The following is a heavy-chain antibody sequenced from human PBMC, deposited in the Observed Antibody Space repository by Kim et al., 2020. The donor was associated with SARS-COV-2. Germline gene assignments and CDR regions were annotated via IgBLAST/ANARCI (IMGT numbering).Heavy chain of an antibody. CDR3: AVGWAVAGVENYYGMDV. D-gene: IGHD6-19*01. V-gene: IGHV1-3*01. Sequence: ASVKVSCKASGYTFTSYAMHWVRQAPGQRLEWMGWINAGNGNTKYSQKFQGRVTITRDTSASTAYMELSSLRSEDTAVYYCAVGWAVAGVENYYGMDVWGQGTTVTVSS. J-gene: IGHJ6*02. CDR2: INAGNGNT. CDR1: GYTFTSYA.